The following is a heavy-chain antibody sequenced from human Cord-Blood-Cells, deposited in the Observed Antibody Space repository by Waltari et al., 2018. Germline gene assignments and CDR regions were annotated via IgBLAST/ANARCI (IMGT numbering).Heavy chain of an antibody. D-gene: IGHD3-10*01. CDR2: INPNSGGT. J-gene: IGHJ3*02. CDR3: ARQKRGGQLDAFDI. CDR1: GDTFTGYH. Sequence: QVPLVQSGAEVEKPGASVKVSRRASGDTFTGYHMHGVRQAPGQGLEWMGWINPNSGGTNYAQKFQGRVTMTRDTSISTAYMELSRLRSDDTAVYYCARQKRGGQLDAFDIWGQGTMVTVSS. V-gene: IGHV1-2*02.